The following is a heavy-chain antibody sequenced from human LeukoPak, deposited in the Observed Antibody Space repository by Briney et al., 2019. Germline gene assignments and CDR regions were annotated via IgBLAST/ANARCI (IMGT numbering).Heavy chain of an antibody. V-gene: IGHV1-2*02. CDR3: ARVGCSGGSCYSGLGFNYYYYMDV. J-gene: IGHJ6*03. CDR1: GYTFTGYY. Sequence: ASVKVSCKASGYTFTGYYMHWVRQAPGQGLEWMGWINPNSGGTNYAQKFQGRVTMTRDTSISTAYMELSRLRSDDTAVYYCARVGCSGGSCYSGLGFNYYYYMDVWGKGTTVTSP. CDR2: INPNSGGT. D-gene: IGHD2-15*01.